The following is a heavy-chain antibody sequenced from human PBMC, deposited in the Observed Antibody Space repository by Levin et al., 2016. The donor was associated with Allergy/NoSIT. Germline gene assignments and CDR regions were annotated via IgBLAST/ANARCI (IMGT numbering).Heavy chain of an antibody. J-gene: IGHJ4*02. Sequence: RQAPGKGLEWIGEINHSGSTNYNPSLKSRVAISVDTSKNQFSLKLSSVTAADTAVYYCARGRYGRVYSSSDYWGQGTLVTVSS. V-gene: IGHV4-34*01. CDR3: ARGRYGRVYSSSDY. D-gene: IGHD6-13*01. CDR2: INHSGST.